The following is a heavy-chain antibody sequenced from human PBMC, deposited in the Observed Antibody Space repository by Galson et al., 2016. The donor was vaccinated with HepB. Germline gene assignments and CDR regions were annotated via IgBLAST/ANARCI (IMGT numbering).Heavy chain of an antibody. CDR3: ARDWGSSGWYNWFDP. J-gene: IGHJ5*02. D-gene: IGHD6-19*01. Sequence: SLRLSCAASGFSFSDYAIHWVRQAPGKGPEWLSIISYGYSIYYADSVKGRFTISRDNSKNTVYLQMNNLRREDTALYYWARDWGSSGWYNWFDPWGQGTLVTVSS. V-gene: IGHV3-30*04. CDR1: GFSFSDYA. CDR2: ISYGYSI.